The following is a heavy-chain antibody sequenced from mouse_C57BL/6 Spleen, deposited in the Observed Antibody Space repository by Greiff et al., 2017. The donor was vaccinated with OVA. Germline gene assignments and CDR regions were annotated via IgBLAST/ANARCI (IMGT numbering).Heavy chain of an antibody. CDR3: TRDQGITTVAYFDY. Sequence: EVQLVESGEGLVKPGGSLKLSCAASGFTFSSYAMSWVRQTPEKRLEWVAYISSGGDYIYYADTVKGRFTISRDNARNTLYLQMSSLKSEDTAMYYCTRDQGITTVAYFDYWGQGTTLTVSS. CDR1: GFTFSSYA. D-gene: IGHD1-1*01. V-gene: IGHV5-9-1*02. J-gene: IGHJ2*01. CDR2: ISSGGDYI.